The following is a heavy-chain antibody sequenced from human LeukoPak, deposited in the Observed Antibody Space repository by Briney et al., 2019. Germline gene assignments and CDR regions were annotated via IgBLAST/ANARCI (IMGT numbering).Heavy chain of an antibody. J-gene: IGHJ4*02. Sequence: ASVKVSCKASGYTVSDYFIHWVRQAPAQGLEWMGRINPNSGVTEYAHNFQGRVTMTRDTSISTAYMELSRLRSDDTAVYYCARDFGDIVVVPAAMSYWGQGTLVTVSS. CDR1: GYTVSDYF. CDR3: ARDFGDIVVVPAAMSY. CDR2: INPNSGVT. D-gene: IGHD2-2*01. V-gene: IGHV1-2*06.